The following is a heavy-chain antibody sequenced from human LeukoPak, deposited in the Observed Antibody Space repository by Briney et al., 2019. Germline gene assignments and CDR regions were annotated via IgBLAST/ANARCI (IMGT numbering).Heavy chain of an antibody. CDR1: GFTFSSYG. V-gene: IGHV3-30*03. D-gene: IGHD3-22*01. CDR3: ARVNGNYYDSSGPFDY. Sequence: GRSLRLSCAASGFTFSSYGMHWVRQAPGKGLEWVAVISYDGSNKYYADSVKGRFTISRDNSKNTLYLQMNSLRAEDTAVYYCARVNGNYYDSSGPFDYWGQGTLVTVSS. CDR2: ISYDGSNK. J-gene: IGHJ4*02.